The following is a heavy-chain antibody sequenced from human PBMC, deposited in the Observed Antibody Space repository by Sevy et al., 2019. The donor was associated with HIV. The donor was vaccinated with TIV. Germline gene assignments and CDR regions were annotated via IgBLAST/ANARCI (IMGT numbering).Heavy chain of an antibody. V-gene: IGHV5-51*01. D-gene: IGHD3-22*01. J-gene: IGHJ4*02. Sequence: AAGSLKISSKGSGYSFTSHWIGWVRHMPGKGLEWMGIIYPDDSDTRYSPSFQGQVTFSADKSISTAYLQWSSLKASDTAMYYCATSRSGYFDSSGYYIYWGQGTLVTVSS. CDR2: IYPDDSDT. CDR3: ATSRSGYFDSSGYYIY. CDR1: GYSFTSHW.